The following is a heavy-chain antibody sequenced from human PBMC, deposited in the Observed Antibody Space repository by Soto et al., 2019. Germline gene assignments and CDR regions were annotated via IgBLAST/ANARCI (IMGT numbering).Heavy chain of an antibody. CDR1: GGSFSGYY. CDR2: INHSGST. CDR3: ARGQGYSYGLGY. Sequence: SETLSLTCAVYGGSFSGYYWSWIRQPPGKGLEWIGEINHSGSTNYNPSLKSRVTISVDTSKNQFSLKLSSVTAADTAVYYCARGQGYSYGLGYWGQGTLVTVSS. V-gene: IGHV4-34*01. J-gene: IGHJ4*02. D-gene: IGHD5-18*01.